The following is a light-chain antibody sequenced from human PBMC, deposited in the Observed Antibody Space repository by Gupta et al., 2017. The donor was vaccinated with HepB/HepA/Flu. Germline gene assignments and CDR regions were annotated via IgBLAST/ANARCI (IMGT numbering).Light chain of an antibody. V-gene: IGKV1-27*01. CDR1: QGISNY. CDR3: QKYNNFPPT. J-gene: IGKJ3*01. CDR2: AAS. Sequence: IEMTHSPFSLSASGRDRTPFTCRASQGISNYLAWYQPKPGKIPSLLIYAASTLQSGIPSRFSGSGSGTDFTLTISRLQPENVATYYCQKYNNFPPTFGPGTKVEIK.